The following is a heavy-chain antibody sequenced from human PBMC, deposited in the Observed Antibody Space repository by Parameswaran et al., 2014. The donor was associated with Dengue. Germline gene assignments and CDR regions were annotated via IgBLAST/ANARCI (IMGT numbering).Heavy chain of an antibody. CDR3: ARSIAADDYYYYYMDV. CDR2: INPSGGST. Sequence: WVRQAPGQGLEWMGIINPSGGSTSYAQKFQGRVTMTRDTSTSTVYMELSSLRSEDTAVYYCARSIAADDYYYYYMDVWGKGTTVTVSS. D-gene: IGHD6-6*01. J-gene: IGHJ6*03. V-gene: IGHV1-46*01.